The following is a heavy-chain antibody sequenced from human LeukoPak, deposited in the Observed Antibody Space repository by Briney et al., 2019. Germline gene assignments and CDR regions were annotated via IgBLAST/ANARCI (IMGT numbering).Heavy chain of an antibody. CDR2: ISSSSSYV. D-gene: IGHD3-10*01. V-gene: IGHV3-21*04. Sequence: GGSLRLSCAASGFTFSSYSMNWVRQAPGKGLEWVSSISSSSSYVYYADSVKGRFTISRDNAKNSLYLQMNSLRAEDTAVYYCARAKPKNMVRGLIMRRESRYYFDYWGQGTLVTVSS. CDR1: GFTFSSYS. CDR3: ARAKPKNMVRGLIMRRESRYYFDY. J-gene: IGHJ4*02.